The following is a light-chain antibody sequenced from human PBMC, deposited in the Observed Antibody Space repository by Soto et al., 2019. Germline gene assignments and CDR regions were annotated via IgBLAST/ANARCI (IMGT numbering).Light chain of an antibody. CDR3: QQFENVPFT. CDR2: DAS. CDR1: QGILIS. Sequence: DIQMTQSPSSLSTSVGDRVTITCQASQGILISLNGDQHKPGKAPKLLIYDASSLLIGVPARFSGGGSGTYFTLTISSLQPEDIATYYCQQFENVPFTFGQGTKLE. V-gene: IGKV1-33*01. J-gene: IGKJ2*01.